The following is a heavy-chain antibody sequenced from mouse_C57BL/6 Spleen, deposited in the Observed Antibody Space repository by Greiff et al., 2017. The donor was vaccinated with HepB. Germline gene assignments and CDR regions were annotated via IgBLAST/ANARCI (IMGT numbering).Heavy chain of an antibody. D-gene: IGHD2-4*01. V-gene: IGHV5-9*01. Sequence: DVKLVESGGGLVKPGGSLKLSCAASGFTFSSYTMSWVRQTPEKRLEWVATISGGGGNTYYPDSVKGRFTISRDNAKNTLYLQMSSLRSEDTALYDCARRDYDGYFDVWGTGTTVTVSS. CDR1: GFTFSSYT. J-gene: IGHJ1*03. CDR3: ARRDYDGYFDV. CDR2: ISGGGGNT.